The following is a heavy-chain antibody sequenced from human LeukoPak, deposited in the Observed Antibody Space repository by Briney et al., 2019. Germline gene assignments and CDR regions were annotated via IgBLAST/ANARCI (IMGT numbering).Heavy chain of an antibody. CDR1: GDSVSSNSAA. V-gene: IGHV6-1*01. CDR3: ASAKFWYYYDSSGYTPHPDYYYYYMDV. D-gene: IGHD3-22*01. CDR2: TYYRSKWYN. Sequence: SQTLSLTCAISGDSVSSNSAAWNWIRQSPSRGLEWLGRTYYRSKWYNDYAVSVKSRITINPDTSKNQFSLQLNSVTPEDTAVYYCASAKFWYYYDSSGYTPHPDYYYYYMDVWGKGTTVTISS. J-gene: IGHJ6*03.